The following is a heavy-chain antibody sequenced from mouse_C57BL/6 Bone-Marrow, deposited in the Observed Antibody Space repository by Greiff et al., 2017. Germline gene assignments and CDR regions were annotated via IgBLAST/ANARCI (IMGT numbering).Heavy chain of an antibody. CDR2: INPNNGGT. CDR1: GYKFTDYN. D-gene: IGHD2-13*01. V-gene: IGHV1-18*01. Sequence: EVQLQQSGPELVKPGASVKIPCKASGYKFTDYNMDWVKQSHGKSLEWIGDINPNNGGTIYNQKFKGKATLTVDKSSSTADMGLRSLTSEDTAVYYCARWGLPNRYFDVWGTGTTVTVSS. J-gene: IGHJ1*03. CDR3: ARWGLPNRYFDV.